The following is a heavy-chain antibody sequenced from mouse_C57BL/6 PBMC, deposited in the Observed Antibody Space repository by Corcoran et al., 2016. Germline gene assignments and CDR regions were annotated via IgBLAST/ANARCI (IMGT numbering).Heavy chain of an antibody. CDR1: GFTFSSYG. Sequence: VQLLESGGGVVQPGRSLRLSCAASGFTFSSYGMHWVRQAPGKGMEWVAGIWYTGTKKNDADAVEGRFTISRDNSKNTRYLQRNSLRAKDTAVYYCAREANGGWPNFDYWGQGTLVTVSS. CDR2: IWYTGTKK. J-gene: IGHJ4*01. V-gene: IGHV5-17*01. D-gene: IGHD1-1*02. CDR3: AREANGGWPNFDY.